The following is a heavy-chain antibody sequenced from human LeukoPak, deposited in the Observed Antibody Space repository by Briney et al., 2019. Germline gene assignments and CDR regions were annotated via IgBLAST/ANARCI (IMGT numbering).Heavy chain of an antibody. Sequence: VGSLRLSCAASGFSLDDYAMYWVRPAPEKGLEWGSLISWDAGSTYYAESVKGRFTISRDNSKNSLYLQMNSLRAEDTALYYCAKGLGVVIDFLLFDYWGQGTLVTVSS. D-gene: IGHD3-3*01. CDR3: AKGLGVVIDFLLFDY. CDR1: GFSLDDYA. J-gene: IGHJ4*02. CDR2: ISWDAGST. V-gene: IGHV3-43D*03.